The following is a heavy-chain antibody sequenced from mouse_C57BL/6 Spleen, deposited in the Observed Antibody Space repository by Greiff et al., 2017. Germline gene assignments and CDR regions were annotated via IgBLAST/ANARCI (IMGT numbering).Heavy chain of an antibody. Sequence: QVQLQQSGPELVKPGASVKISCKASGYSFTSYYIHWVKQRPGQGLEWIGWIYPGSGNTKYNEKFKGKATLTADTSSSTASMQLSSLTSEDSAVYYCARENSNYVFDYWGQGTTLTVSS. CDR1: GYSFTSYY. D-gene: IGHD2-5*01. CDR3: ARENSNYVFDY. V-gene: IGHV1-66*01. J-gene: IGHJ2*01. CDR2: IYPGSGNT.